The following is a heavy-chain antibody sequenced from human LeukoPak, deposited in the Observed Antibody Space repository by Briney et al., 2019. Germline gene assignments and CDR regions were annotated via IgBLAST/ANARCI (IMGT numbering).Heavy chain of an antibody. CDR1: GGSSSGYY. V-gene: IGHV4-34*01. J-gene: IGHJ5*02. CDR2: INHSGST. CDR3: ARDRKDIVVVPAEHNNWFDP. Sequence: PSETLSLTCAVYGGSSSGYYWSWIRQPPGKGLEWIGEINHSGSTNYNPSLKSRVTISVDTSKNQFSLKLSSVTAADTAVYYCARDRKDIVVVPAEHNNWFDPWGQGTLVTVSS. D-gene: IGHD2-2*01.